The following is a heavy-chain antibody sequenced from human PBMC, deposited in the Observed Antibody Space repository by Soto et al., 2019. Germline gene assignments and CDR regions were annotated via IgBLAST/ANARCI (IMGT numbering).Heavy chain of an antibody. D-gene: IGHD3-9*01. CDR3: ARGTKNDILTGYYNWFDP. J-gene: IGHJ5*02. CDR2: MNPNSGNT. V-gene: IGHV1-8*01. CDR1: GYTFTSYD. Sequence: ASVKVSCKASGYTFTSYDINWVLQATGQGLEWMGWMNPNSGNTGYAQKFQGRVTMTRNTSISTAYMELSSLRSEDTAVYYCARGTKNDILTGYYNWFDPWGQGTLVTVSS.